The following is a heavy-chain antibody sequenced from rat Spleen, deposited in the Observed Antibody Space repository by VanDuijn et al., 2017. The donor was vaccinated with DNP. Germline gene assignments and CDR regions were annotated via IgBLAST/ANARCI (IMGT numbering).Heavy chain of an antibody. D-gene: IGHD1-1*01. CDR1: GFTFSNYG. CDR3: ARHSNSGPNCFAY. J-gene: IGHJ2*01. V-gene: IGHV5-29*01. CDR2: ISYNGGTP. Sequence: EVQLVESGGGLVQPGRSLKLSCAASGFTFSNYGMAWVRQTPTKGLEWVTTISYNGGTPYYRDAVKGRFTISRDNAQSTLYRQMNSLRSEDTTIYYCARHSNSGPNCFAYWGQGVMVTVSS.